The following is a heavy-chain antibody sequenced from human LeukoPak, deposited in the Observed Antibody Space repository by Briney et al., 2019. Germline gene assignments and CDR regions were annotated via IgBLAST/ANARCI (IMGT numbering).Heavy chain of an antibody. CDR3: AKDPQKTAMAYFDY. V-gene: IGHV3-30*18. Sequence: GGSLRLFCAASGFTFSSYGMHWVRQAAGKGLEWVAVISYDGSNKYYADSVKGRFTISRGNSKNTLYLQMNSLRAEDTAVYYCAKDPQKTAMAYFDYWGQGTLVTVSS. CDR1: GFTFSSYG. J-gene: IGHJ4*02. CDR2: ISYDGSNK. D-gene: IGHD5-18*01.